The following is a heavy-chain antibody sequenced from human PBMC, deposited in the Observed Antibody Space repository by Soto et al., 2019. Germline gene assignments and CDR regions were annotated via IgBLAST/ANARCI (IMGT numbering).Heavy chain of an antibody. D-gene: IGHD2-21*01. CDR3: ARLMHYSNFGGSSHSGFDM. Sequence: ASVKVSCKASGYTFTDYFIHWVRQAPGQGLEWIGWINPYSGGADLSQKFQGRVTMTRDTSISTAYMEVSSLRSDDTAVFYCARLMHYSNFGGSSHSGFDMWGQGTLVTVSS. CDR2: INPYSGGA. V-gene: IGHV1-2*02. CDR1: GYTFTDYF. J-gene: IGHJ3*02.